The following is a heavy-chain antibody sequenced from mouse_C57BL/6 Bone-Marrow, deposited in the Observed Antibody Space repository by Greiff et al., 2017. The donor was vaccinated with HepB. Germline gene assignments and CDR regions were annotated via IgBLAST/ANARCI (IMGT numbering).Heavy chain of an antibody. CDR2: IYPGDGDT. V-gene: IGHV1-80*01. CDR1: GYAFSSYW. D-gene: IGHD2-1*01. CDR3: ARSRYGNYYDY. J-gene: IGHJ2*01. Sequence: VQLQQSGAELVKPGASVKISCKASGYAFSSYWMNWVKQRPGKGLEWIGQIYPGDGDTNYNGKFKGKATLTADKSSSTAYMQLSSLTSEDSAVYFCARSRYGNYYDYGGQGTTLTVSS.